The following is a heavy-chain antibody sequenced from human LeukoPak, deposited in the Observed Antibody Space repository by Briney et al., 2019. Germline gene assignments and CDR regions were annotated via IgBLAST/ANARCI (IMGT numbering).Heavy chain of an antibody. CDR1: GYTFTSYD. J-gene: IGHJ6*03. CDR2: MNPNSGNT. CDR3: ARSPGYSSSWYYYYYYMDV. D-gene: IGHD6-13*01. V-gene: IGHV1-8*03. Sequence: ASVKVSCKASGYTFTSYDINWVRQATGQGLEWMGWMNPNSGNTGYAQKFQGRVTITRNTSISTAYMELSSLRSEDTAVYYCARSPGYSSSWYYYYYYMDVWGKGTPVTVSS.